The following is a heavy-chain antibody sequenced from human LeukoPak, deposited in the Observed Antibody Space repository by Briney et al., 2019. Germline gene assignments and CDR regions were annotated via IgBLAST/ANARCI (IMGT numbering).Heavy chain of an antibody. CDR3: ARRKYYYYYYGMDV. CDR1: GGSFSGYY. Sequence: SETLSLTCAVYGGSFSGYYWSWIRQPPGKGLEWIGEINHSGSTNYNPSLKSRVTISVDTSKNQFSLKLSSVTAADTAVYYCARRKYYYYYYGMDVWGQGTTVTVSS. CDR2: INHSGST. V-gene: IGHV4-34*01. J-gene: IGHJ6*02.